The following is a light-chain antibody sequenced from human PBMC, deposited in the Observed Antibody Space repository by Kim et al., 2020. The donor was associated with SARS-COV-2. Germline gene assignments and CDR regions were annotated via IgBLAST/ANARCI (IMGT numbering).Light chain of an antibody. CDR3: ASDTNSDTSYV. CDR1: SSDTDDYKY. V-gene: IGLV2-14*03. J-gene: IGLJ1*01. CDR2: DVT. Sequence: QSALTQPASMSASPGQSITISCTGRSSDTDDYKYVSWYQQYPGKAPKLIIYDVTNRPSGVSGRFSGSKSGNTASLTISGLQAEDGADYYCASDTNSDTSYVFGTGTKVTVL.